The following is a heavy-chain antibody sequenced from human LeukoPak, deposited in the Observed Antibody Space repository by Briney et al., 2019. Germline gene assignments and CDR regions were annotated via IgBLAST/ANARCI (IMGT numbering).Heavy chain of an antibody. V-gene: IGHV1-8*03. CDR3: AKDGRQWKTYFYGSGSANAFDI. Sequence: ASVKVSCKASGYTFTSYDINWVRQATGQGLEWMGWMNPNSGNTGYAQKFQGRVTITRNTSISTAYMELSSLRSEDTAVYYCAKDGRQWKTYFYGSGSANAFDIWGQGTMVTVSS. CDR1: GYTFTSYD. D-gene: IGHD3-10*01. J-gene: IGHJ3*02. CDR2: MNPNSGNT.